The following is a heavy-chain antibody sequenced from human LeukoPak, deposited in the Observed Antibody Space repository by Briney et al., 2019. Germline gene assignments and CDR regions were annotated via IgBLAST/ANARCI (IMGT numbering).Heavy chain of an antibody. J-gene: IGHJ6*02. D-gene: IGHD3-3*01. V-gene: IGHV1-8*01. CDR1: GYTFTSYD. CDR2: MNPNSGNT. Sequence: ASVKVSCKASGYTFTSYDINWVRQATGQGLEWMGWMNPNSGNTGYAQKSQSRVTMTRNTSISTAYMELSSLRSEDTAVYYCARALLSGYYPGYYYYYYGMDVWGQGTTVAVSS. CDR3: ARALLSGYYPGYYYYYYGMDV.